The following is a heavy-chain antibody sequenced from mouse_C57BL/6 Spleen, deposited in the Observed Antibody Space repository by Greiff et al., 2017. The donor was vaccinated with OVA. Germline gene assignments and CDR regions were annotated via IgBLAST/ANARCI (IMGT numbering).Heavy chain of an antibody. V-gene: IGHV2-9-1*01. CDR3: ASPYYYGSRSYAMDY. J-gene: IGHJ4*01. Sequence: VQLKESGPGLVAPSQSLSITCTVSGFSLTSYAISWVRQPPGKGLEWLGVIWTGGGTNYNSALKSRLSISKDNSKSQVFLKMNSLQTDDTARYYCASPYYYGSRSYAMDYWGQGTSVTVSS. CDR1: GFSLTSYA. D-gene: IGHD1-1*01. CDR2: IWTGGGT.